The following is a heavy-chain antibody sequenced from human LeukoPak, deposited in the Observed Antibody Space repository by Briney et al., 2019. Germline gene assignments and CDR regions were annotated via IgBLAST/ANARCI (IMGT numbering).Heavy chain of an antibody. CDR2: FSGSGGST. D-gene: IGHD2-2*02. Sequence: GGSLRLSCAASGFTFSNYAMSWVRQAPGKGLEWVSAFSGSGGSTYYADSVKGRFTISRDKSKNTLYLQMNSLRAEDTAVYYCAKDVGYCSSTTCYKPFDYWGQGTLVTVSS. CDR3: AKDVGYCSSTTCYKPFDY. J-gene: IGHJ4*02. CDR1: GFTFSNYA. V-gene: IGHV3-23*01.